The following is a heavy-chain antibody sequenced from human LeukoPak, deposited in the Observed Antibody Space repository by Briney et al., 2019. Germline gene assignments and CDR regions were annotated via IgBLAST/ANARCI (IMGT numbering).Heavy chain of an antibody. CDR2: IYYSGST. J-gene: IGHJ5*02. CDR3: ARVSDIVATMYNWFDP. D-gene: IGHD5-12*01. V-gene: IGHV4-59*01. CDR1: GGSISSYY. Sequence: PSETLSLTCTVSGGSISSYYWSWIRQPPGKGLEWIGYIYYSGSTNYNPSLKSRVTISVDTSKNQFSLKLSSVTAADTAVYYCARVSDIVATMYNWFDPWGQGTLVTVSS.